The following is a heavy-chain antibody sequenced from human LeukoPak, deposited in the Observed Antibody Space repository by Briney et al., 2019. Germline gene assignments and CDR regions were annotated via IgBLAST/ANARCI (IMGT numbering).Heavy chain of an antibody. Sequence: ASVKVSCKASGGTFSSYAISWVRQAPGQGLEWMGWILPIFDSAIYAQKFQGRVTITADKSTSTAYLELSSLRSEDTAVYFCARDNYDGILTGLFDPWGQGTLVSVSS. CDR2: ILPIFDSA. CDR1: GGTFSSYA. CDR3: ARDNYDGILTGLFDP. D-gene: IGHD3-9*01. J-gene: IGHJ5*02. V-gene: IGHV1-69*06.